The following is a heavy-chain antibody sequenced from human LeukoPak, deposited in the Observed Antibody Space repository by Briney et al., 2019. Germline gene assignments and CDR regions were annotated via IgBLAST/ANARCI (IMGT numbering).Heavy chain of an antibody. Sequence: SETLSLTCTVSGGSISSYYWSWLRQPPGKGLEWIGYIYYSGSTNYNPSLKSRVTISVGTSKNQFSLKLSSVTAADTAVYYCAGALVIAAADYFDYWGQGTLVTVSS. V-gene: IGHV4-59*01. CDR3: AGALVIAAADYFDY. CDR2: IYYSGST. CDR1: GGSISSYY. D-gene: IGHD6-13*01. J-gene: IGHJ4*02.